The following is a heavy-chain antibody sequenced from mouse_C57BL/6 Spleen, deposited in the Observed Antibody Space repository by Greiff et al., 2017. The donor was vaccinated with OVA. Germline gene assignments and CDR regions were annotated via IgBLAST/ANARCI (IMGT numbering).Heavy chain of an antibody. CDR2: ISYDGSN. Sequence: EVKLVESGPGLVKPSQSLSLTCSVTGYSITSGYYWNWIRQSPGNKLEWMGNISYDGSNNYNPSLKNRISITRDTSKNQFFLKLNSVTTEDTATYYCARDFDVWGTGTTVTVSS. CDR1: GYSITSGYY. J-gene: IGHJ1*03. V-gene: IGHV3-6*01. CDR3: ARDFDV.